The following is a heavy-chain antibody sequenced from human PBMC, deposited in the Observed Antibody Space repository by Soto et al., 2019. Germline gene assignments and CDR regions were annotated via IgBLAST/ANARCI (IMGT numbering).Heavy chain of an antibody. J-gene: IGHJ3*02. Sequence: SAKPTSKDPRYTLNCKALHXARQAHRQRLEWMGWINAGNGNTKYSQKFQGRVTITRDTSASTAYMELSSLRSEDTAVYYCARVGWFGEFNDAFDIWGQGTMV. D-gene: IGHD3-10*01. V-gene: IGHV1-3*01. CDR2: INAGNGNT. CDR3: ARVGWFGEFNDAFDI. CDR1: RYTLNCKA.